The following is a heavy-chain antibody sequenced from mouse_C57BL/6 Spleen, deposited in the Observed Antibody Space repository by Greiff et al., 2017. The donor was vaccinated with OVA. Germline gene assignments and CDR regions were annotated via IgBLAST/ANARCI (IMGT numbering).Heavy chain of an antibody. CDR2: IDPSDSYT. V-gene: IGHV1-69*01. CDR1: GYTFTSYW. CDR3: ARWTAGDYYDMDY. Sequence: QVQLQQPGAELVKPGASVKLSCKASGYTFTSYWMHWVKQRPGQGLEWIGEIDPSDSYTNYNHKFKGKSTLTVDKSSSTAYMQLSSLTSEDSAVYYCARWTAGDYYDMDYWGQGTSVTVSS. J-gene: IGHJ4*01.